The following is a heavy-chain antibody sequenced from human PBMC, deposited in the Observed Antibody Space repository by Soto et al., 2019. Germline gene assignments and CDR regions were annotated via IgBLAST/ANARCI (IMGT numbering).Heavy chain of an antibody. V-gene: IGHV1-18*01. CDR1: GYTFITYG. CDR3: ARDRPTSSIRARDYYYGMDV. J-gene: IGHJ6*02. CDR2: ISSYNGNT. D-gene: IGHD6-6*01. Sequence: ASVKVSCKASGYTFITYGISWVRQAPGQGLEWMGWISSYNGNTNYAQKLQGRVTMTTDTSTTTAYMERRSLRSDDTAVYYCARDRPTSSIRARDYYYGMDVWGQGTTVTVSS.